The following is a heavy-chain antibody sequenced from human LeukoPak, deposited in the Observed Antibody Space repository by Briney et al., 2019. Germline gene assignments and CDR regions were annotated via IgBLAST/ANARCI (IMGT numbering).Heavy chain of an antibody. Sequence: SLKVSCKASGGTFSSYAISWVRQAPGQGLEWMGGIIPIFGTANYAQKCQGRVTITADESTSTAYMELSSLRSEDTAVYYCARDPRHYYGSGSYNWGQGTLVTVSS. V-gene: IGHV1-69*01. CDR3: ARDPRHYYGSGSYN. D-gene: IGHD3-10*01. CDR2: IIPIFGTA. CDR1: GGTFSSYA. J-gene: IGHJ4*02.